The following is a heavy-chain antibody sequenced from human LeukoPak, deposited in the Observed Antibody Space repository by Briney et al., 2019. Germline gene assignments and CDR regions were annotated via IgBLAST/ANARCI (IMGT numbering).Heavy chain of an antibody. CDR1: GYTFTSYA. CDR3: ARSEYYYDSSGYPNHDY. D-gene: IGHD3-22*01. Sequence: ASVKVSCKASGYTFTSYAMNWVRQAPGQGLEWMGWINTNTGNPTYAQGFTGRFVFSLDTSVSTAYLQISSLKAEDTAVYYCARSEYYYDSSGYPNHDYWGQGTLVTVSS. V-gene: IGHV7-4-1*02. CDR2: INTNTGNP. J-gene: IGHJ4*02.